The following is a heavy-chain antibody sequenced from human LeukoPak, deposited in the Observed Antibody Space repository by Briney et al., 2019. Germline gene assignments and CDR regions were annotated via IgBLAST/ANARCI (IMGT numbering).Heavy chain of an antibody. V-gene: IGHV3-30*04. CDR3: AKESIVYYYYYMDV. J-gene: IGHJ6*03. CDR2: ISYDGKNK. Sequence: GGSLRLSCAASGFTFSSYAMHWVRQAPGKGLEWEAVISYDGKNKYYADSVKGRFTISRDNSKSTLYVQMNSLRAEDTAVYYCAKESIVYYYYYMDVWGKGTTVTVSS. CDR1: GFTFSSYA. D-gene: IGHD3-16*02.